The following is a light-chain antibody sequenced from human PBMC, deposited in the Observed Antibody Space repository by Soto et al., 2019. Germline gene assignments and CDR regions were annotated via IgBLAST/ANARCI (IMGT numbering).Light chain of an antibody. V-gene: IGLV2-14*01. J-gene: IGLJ1*01. CDR3: SSYSISTAYL. CDR1: SSDVGGYDY. CDR2: EVS. Sequence: SVLTQPASVSGSPGQSITISCTGTSSDVGGYDYVSWYQLHPGKAPKLMIFEVSNRPSGVSYRFSGSKSDNTASPTISGLQAEDEADYFCSSYSISTAYLFGTGTKVTVL.